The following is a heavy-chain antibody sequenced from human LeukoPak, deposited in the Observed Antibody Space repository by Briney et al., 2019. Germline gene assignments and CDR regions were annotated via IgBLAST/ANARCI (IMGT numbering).Heavy chain of an antibody. D-gene: IGHD3-10*01. J-gene: IGHJ4*02. CDR2: INHSGST. CDR3: ARGFGGRRLYYFDY. V-gene: IGHV4-34*01. Sequence: SETLSLTCAVYGGSFSGYYWSWIRQPPGKGLEWIGEINHSGSTNYNPSLKSRVTISVDTSKNQFSLKLSSVTAADTAVYYCARGFGGRRLYYFDYWGQGTLVTVSS. CDR1: GGSFSGYY.